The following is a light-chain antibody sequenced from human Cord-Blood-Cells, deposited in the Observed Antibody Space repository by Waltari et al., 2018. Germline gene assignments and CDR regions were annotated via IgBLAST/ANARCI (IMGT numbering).Light chain of an antibody. Sequence: SSELTHDPAVSVALGQTVSITCHGDSLGSHYASWYQQKPGKAPTLVIYGKNHRPSGIPDRFSGSSSGNTAALTITGAQAEEEADYYCNSRDSSGNHLEVFGGGTKLTVL. CDR3: NSRDSSGNHLEV. CDR2: GKN. CDR1: SLGSHY. V-gene: IGLV3-19*01. J-gene: IGLJ2*01.